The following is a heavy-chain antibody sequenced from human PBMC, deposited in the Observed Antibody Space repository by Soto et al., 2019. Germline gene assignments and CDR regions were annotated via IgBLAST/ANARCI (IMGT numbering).Heavy chain of an antibody. J-gene: IGHJ6*03. CDR3: AKDRKVRGVIVYYYYMDV. CDR1: GFTFSSYG. Sequence: GGSLRLSCAASGFTFSSYGMHWVRQAPGKGLEWVAVISYDGSNKYYADSVKGRFTISRDNSKNTLYLQMNSLRAEDTAVYYCAKDRKVRGVIVYYYYMDVWGKGTTVTVSS. CDR2: ISYDGSNK. D-gene: IGHD3-10*01. V-gene: IGHV3-30*18.